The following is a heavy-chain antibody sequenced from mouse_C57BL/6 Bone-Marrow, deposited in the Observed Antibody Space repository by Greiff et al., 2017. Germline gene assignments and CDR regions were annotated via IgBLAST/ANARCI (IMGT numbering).Heavy chain of an antibody. D-gene: IGHD2-3*01. Sequence: EVQLVESGAELVRPGASVKLSCTASGFNIKDDYMHWVKQRPEQGLEWIGWIDPENGDTEYASKFQGKATITADTSSNTAYLQLSSLTSEDTAVYYCTTFGLLHYWGQGTTLTVSS. CDR2: IDPENGDT. V-gene: IGHV14-4*01. CDR1: GFNIKDDY. J-gene: IGHJ2*01. CDR3: TTFGLLHY.